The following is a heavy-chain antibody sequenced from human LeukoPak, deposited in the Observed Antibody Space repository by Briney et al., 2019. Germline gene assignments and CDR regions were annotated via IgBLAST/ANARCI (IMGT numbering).Heavy chain of an antibody. CDR3: ARHYLQPGAFDV. J-gene: IGHJ3*01. V-gene: IGHV4-38-2*01. D-gene: IGHD3-10*01. CDR2: IYRSGSA. CDR1: GYSINTGYY. Sequence: SETLSLTCAVSGYSINTGYYWGWIRQPPGKGLEWFGSIYRSGSAYYNPPLESRVTVSVDTSKNQFSLRLTSVTAADTAVYFCARHYLQPGAFDVWGQGTLVTVSS.